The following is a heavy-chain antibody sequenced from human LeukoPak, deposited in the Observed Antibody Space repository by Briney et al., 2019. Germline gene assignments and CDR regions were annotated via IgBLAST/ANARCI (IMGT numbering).Heavy chain of an antibody. CDR3: ARENSKGYYDFWSGSRNGYDY. Sequence: SVKVSCKASGGTFSSYAISWVRQAPGQGLEWMGGIIPIFGTANYAQKFQGRVTITTDESTSTAYMELRSLRSDDTAVYYCARENSKGYYDFWSGSRNGYDYWGQGTLVTVSS. V-gene: IGHV1-69*05. CDR1: GGTFSSYA. D-gene: IGHD3-3*01. J-gene: IGHJ4*02. CDR2: IIPIFGTA.